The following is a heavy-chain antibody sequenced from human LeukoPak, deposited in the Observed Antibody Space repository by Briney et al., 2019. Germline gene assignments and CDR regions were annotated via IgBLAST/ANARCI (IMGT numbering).Heavy chain of an antibody. CDR2: IYTSGST. CDR1: GGSISSGSYY. Sequence: SQTLSLTCTVSGGSISSGSYYWSWIRQPAGKGLEWIGRIYTSGSTNYNPSLKSRVTISVDTSKNQFSLKLSSVTAADTAVYYCARGEDDYGDYYEVPHFDLWGRGTLVTVSS. CDR3: ARGEDDYGDYYEVPHFDL. J-gene: IGHJ2*01. D-gene: IGHD4-17*01. V-gene: IGHV4-61*02.